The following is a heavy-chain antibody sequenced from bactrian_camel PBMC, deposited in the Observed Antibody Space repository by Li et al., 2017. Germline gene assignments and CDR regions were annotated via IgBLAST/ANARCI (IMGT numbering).Heavy chain of an antibody. J-gene: IGHJ6*01. CDR3: AAGLNTMVAGTCHSFGY. CDR1: GYLYGDAC. CDR2: INNLITT. V-gene: IGHV3S53*01. D-gene: IGHD6*01. Sequence: HVQLVESGGGSVQTGGSLRLSCQVSGYLYGDACVGWLRQAPGKEREGVAYINNLITTSYGDSVKGRFTISKDNAKNTLYLQMDNLKPEDTAMYYCAAGLNTMVAGTCHSFGYWGQGTQVTVS.